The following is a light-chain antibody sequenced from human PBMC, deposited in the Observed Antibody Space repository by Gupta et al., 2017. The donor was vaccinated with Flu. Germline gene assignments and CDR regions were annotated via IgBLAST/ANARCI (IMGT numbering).Light chain of an antibody. J-gene: IGKJ3*01. CDR2: GAS. Sequence: EIVLTQSPGTLSLSPGERATLSCRASQITSSNYLAWYQQKPGQAPRLIIYGASNRATGNPGRFSGGGADKDFTLTSSRREAEDFAVYYEQQDSGSFTFGHGTKV. V-gene: IGKV3-20*01. CDR1: QITSSNY. CDR3: QQDSGSFT.